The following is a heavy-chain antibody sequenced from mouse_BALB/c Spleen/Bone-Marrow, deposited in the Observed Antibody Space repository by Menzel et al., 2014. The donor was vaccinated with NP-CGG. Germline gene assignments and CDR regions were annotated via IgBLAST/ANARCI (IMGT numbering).Heavy chain of an antibody. CDR3: ARGVWYLAMDY. V-gene: IGHV5-17*02. Sequence: EVQGVESGGGLVQPGGSRKLSCAASGFTFSSFGMHWVRQAPEKGLEWVAYISSGSSTIYYADTVKGRFTISRDNPKNTLFLQMTSLRSEDTAMYYCARGVWYLAMDYWGQGTSVTVSS. D-gene: IGHD2-10*02. CDR2: ISSGSSTI. CDR1: GFTFSSFG. J-gene: IGHJ4*01.